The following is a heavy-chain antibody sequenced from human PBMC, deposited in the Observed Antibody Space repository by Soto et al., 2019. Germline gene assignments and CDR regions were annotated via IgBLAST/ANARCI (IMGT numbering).Heavy chain of an antibody. CDR3: ARAAPYYYDSSGYYFFRVLPPSRFDY. D-gene: IGHD3-22*01. J-gene: IGHJ4*02. CDR2: IYYSGST. V-gene: IGHV4-30-4*01. CDR1: GGSISSGDYY. Sequence: SETLSLTCTVSGGSISSGDYYWSWIRQPPGKGLEWIGYIYYSGSTYYNPSLKSRVTISVDTSKNQFSLKLSSVTAADTAVYYCARAAPYYYDSSGYYFFRVLPPSRFDYWGQGTLVTVSS.